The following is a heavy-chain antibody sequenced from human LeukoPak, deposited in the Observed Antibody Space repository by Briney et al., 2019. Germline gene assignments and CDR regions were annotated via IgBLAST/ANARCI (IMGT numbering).Heavy chain of an antibody. J-gene: IGHJ6*02. V-gene: IGHV4-39*07. CDR3: ASGYSSSWVVGVVYGMDV. CDR2: IYYSGST. D-gene: IGHD6-13*01. CDR1: GGSISSSSYY. Sequence: SETLSLTCTVSGGSISSSSYYWGWIRQPPGKGLEWIGSIYYSGSTYYNPSLKSRVTISVDTSKNQFSLKLSSVTAADTAVYYCASGYSSSWVVGVVYGMDVWGQGTTVTVSS.